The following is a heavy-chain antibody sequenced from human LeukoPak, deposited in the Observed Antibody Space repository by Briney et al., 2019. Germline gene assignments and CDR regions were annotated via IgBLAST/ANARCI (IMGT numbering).Heavy chain of an antibody. Sequence: SQTLSLTCTVSGGSISSGDYYWSWIRQPPGKGLEWIGYIYYSGSTYYNPSLKSRVTISVDTSKNQFFLKLSSVTAADTAVYYCARALSGDFWSGYYRDYYYYYMDAWGKGTTVTVSS. V-gene: IGHV4-30-4*08. D-gene: IGHD3-3*01. CDR3: ARALSGDFWSGYYRDYYYYYMDA. J-gene: IGHJ6*03. CDR2: IYYSGST. CDR1: GGSISSGDYY.